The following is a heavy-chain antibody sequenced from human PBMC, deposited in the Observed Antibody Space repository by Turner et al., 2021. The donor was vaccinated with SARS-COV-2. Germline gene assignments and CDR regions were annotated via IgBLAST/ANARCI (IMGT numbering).Heavy chain of an antibody. CDR3: AVPDCSSASCYSLFGR. CDR2: TYSAGTT. J-gene: IGHJ4*02. Sequence: EVQLVGCGRGLVWPGAALRLSCAASGITVSSYYMSWVHQDRGEGLEWVSLTYSAGTTSYADYVKGRFTISRDNAKNTLYLQMNSLRAEDTAVYYCAVPDCSSASCYSLFGRWGQGTLVTVSS. V-gene: IGHV3-66*01. CDR1: GITVSSYY. D-gene: IGHD2-2*02.